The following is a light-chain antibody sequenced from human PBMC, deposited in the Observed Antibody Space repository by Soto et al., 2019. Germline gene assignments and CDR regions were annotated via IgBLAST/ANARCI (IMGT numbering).Light chain of an antibody. Sequence: QSALTQPPSASGSPGQSVTISCTGTSSDVGACNYVSWFQQHPGKAPKLVTFDVTHRPPGISDRFSGSKSANTASLTISGLQAADEAFYYCSSYTTRSTLVFGGGTKVTVL. V-gene: IGLV2-14*01. CDR1: SSDVGACNY. CDR3: SSYTTRSTLV. J-gene: IGLJ1*01. CDR2: DVT.